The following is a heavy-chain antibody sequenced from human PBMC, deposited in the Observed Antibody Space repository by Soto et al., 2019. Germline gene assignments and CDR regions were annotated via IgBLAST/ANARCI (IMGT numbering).Heavy chain of an antibody. CDR2: TYYRSRFFS. V-gene: IGHV6-1*01. Sequence: SQTLSLTRAILADSVSSYSAAWNWIRQSPSGGLDWLGRTYYRSRFFSDYAESVKSRIIINPDTSKNQFTLQLKSVTPEDTAVYYFVRDRHSSSGWFDPWGQGTPVTVSS. CDR1: ADSVSSYSAA. D-gene: IGHD3-10*01. CDR3: VRDRHSSSGWFDP. J-gene: IGHJ5*02.